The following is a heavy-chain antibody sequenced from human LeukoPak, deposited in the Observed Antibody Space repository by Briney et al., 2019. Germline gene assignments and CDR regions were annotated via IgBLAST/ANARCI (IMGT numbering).Heavy chain of an antibody. CDR1: GFTFSSYG. D-gene: IGHD1-26*01. CDR3: AAHHGELGYFDY. Sequence: PGGSLRLSCAASGFTFSSYGMHWVRQAPGKGLEWVAVIWYDGSNKYYADSVKGRSTISRDNSKDTLYLQMNSLRAEDTAVYYCAAHHGELGYFDYWGQGTLVTVSS. J-gene: IGHJ4*02. V-gene: IGHV3-33*01. CDR2: IWYDGSNK.